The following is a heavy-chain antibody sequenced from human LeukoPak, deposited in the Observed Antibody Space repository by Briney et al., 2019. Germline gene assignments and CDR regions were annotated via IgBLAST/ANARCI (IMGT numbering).Heavy chain of an antibody. CDR3: ARAPAPNCGGDCYPGAIDI. D-gene: IGHD2-21*02. J-gene: IGHJ3*02. CDR2: IYRGGST. V-gene: IGHV3-66*01. Sequence: GGSLRLSCAASVFTVSSNYMSWVRQAPGKGVECVSVIYRGGSTYYADSVKSRFTISRDNSKNTVYLQMNSLSAEDTAVYYCARAPAPNCGGDCYPGAIDIWGQGTTVTVSS. CDR1: VFTVSSNY.